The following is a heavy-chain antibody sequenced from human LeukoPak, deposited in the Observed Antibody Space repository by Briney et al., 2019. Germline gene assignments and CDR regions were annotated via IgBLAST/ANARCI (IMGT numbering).Heavy chain of an antibody. D-gene: IGHD3-22*01. CDR2: IYYSGST. Sequence: PSETLSLTCTVSGGSISSYYWSWLRQPPGKGLEWIGYIYYSGSTNYNPSLKSRVTISVDTSKNQFSLKLSSVTAADTAVYYCARAWYYDSSGYYFGPNWFDPWGQGTLVTVSS. J-gene: IGHJ5*02. CDR1: GGSISSYY. V-gene: IGHV4-59*01. CDR3: ARAWYYDSSGYYFGPNWFDP.